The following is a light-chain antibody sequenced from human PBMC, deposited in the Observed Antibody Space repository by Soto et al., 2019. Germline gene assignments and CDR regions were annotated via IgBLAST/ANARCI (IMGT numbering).Light chain of an antibody. CDR1: QSINSY. Sequence: DIQMTQSPSSLSASVGDRVTITCRASQSINSYLNWYQQKPGKAPKLLIYAAYSLQSGVTSRFSGSGFGTYFTLTISSLQPEDFATYYCQQSYSTPPTFGQGTKVDIK. CDR2: AAY. J-gene: IGKJ1*01. CDR3: QQSYSTPPT. V-gene: IGKV1-39*01.